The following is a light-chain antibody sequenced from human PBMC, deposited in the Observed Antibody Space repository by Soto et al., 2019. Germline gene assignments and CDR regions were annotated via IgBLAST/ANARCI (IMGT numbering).Light chain of an antibody. J-gene: IGLJ1*01. Sequence: SLLTQPASVSGSPGQSITIFCTGTSSDVGGYNYVSWYQQHPGKAPKFMIYDVSSRPSGVSNRFSGSKSGNTASLTISGLQAEDEADYYCCSYTTSNTRQIVFGTGTKVTVL. V-gene: IGLV2-14*03. CDR2: DVS. CDR1: SSDVGGYNY. CDR3: CSYTTSNTRQIV.